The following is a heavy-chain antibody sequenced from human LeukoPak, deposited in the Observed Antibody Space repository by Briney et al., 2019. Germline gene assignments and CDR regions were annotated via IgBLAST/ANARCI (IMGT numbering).Heavy chain of an antibody. Sequence: GGSLRLSCAASEFTFSNYWMHWVRQAPGEGLVWVSRIDNDGRDTIYADSVKGRFTISRDNGKNTLYLQMNSLRAEDTAVYYSARGGYHHGFDIWGQGTLVTVSS. J-gene: IGHJ3*02. CDR1: EFTFSNYW. CDR3: ARGGYHHGFDI. D-gene: IGHD1-14*01. CDR2: IDNDGRDT. V-gene: IGHV3-74*01.